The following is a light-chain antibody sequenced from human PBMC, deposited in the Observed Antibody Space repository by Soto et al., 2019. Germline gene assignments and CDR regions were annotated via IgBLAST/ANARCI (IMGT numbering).Light chain of an antibody. Sequence: EIVLTQSPGTLSLSPGERATLSCRASQSVSSSFLAWYQQKPGQAPRLLIHGASTRATGIPDRFSGSGSGTDFTLTISSLEPEDFAMYYCQQYGSSPPWTFGQGTKVEIK. CDR3: QQYGSSPPWT. CDR2: GAS. CDR1: QSVSSSF. J-gene: IGKJ1*01. V-gene: IGKV3-20*01.